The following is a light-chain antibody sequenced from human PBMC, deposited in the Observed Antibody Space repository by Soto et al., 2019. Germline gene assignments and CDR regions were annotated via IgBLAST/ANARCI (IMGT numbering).Light chain of an antibody. CDR2: AAS. V-gene: IGKV1-6*01. Sequence: AIQMTQSPSSLSASVGDTVTITCRASQGIRNDLDWYQQKPVKAPKVLIYAASSLQSGVPSRFSGSGSDTDFTLTISSLQPEDFATYYCLQNYNYPWTFGQGTKVEIK. J-gene: IGKJ1*01. CDR1: QGIRND. CDR3: LQNYNYPWT.